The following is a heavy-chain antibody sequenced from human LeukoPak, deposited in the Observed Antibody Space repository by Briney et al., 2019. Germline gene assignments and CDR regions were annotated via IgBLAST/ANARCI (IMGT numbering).Heavy chain of an antibody. CDR1: GYTFTNYG. D-gene: IGHD4-17*01. Sequence: ASVKVSCKAFGYTFTNYGISWVRQAPGQGLEWMGWISAYNGHTNYAQRLQGRVTMTTDTSTSTAYMELRSLRSDDTAVYYCAREKRMTTVTNLDYWGQGTLVTVSS. J-gene: IGHJ4*02. V-gene: IGHV1-18*01. CDR3: AREKRMTTVTNLDY. CDR2: ISAYNGHT.